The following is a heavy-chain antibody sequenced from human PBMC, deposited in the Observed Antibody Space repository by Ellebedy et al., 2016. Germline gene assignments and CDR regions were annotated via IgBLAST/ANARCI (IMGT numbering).Heavy chain of an antibody. D-gene: IGHD2-15*01. CDR2: ISYDGSNK. CDR1: GFTFSSYA. V-gene: IGHV3-30*04. Sequence: GGSLRLSCAASGFTFSSYAMHWVRQAPGKGLEWVAVISYDGSNKYYADSVKGRFTISRDNSKNTLYLQMNSLTTEDTAVYFCARGSGGSCYTPTDYWGQGTLVTVSS. CDR3: ARGSGGSCYTPTDY. J-gene: IGHJ4*02.